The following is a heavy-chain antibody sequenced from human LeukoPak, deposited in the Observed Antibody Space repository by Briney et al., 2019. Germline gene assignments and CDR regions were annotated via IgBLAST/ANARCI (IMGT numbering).Heavy chain of an antibody. CDR1: GYTFTGYY. CDR3: ARVPRSLEWFLKKGIDP. CDR2: INPNSGGT. Sequence: GASVKVSCKASGYTFTGYYMHWVRQAPGQGLEWMGWINPNSGGTNYAQKFQGRVTMTRDTSISTAYMELSRLRSDDTAVYYCARVPRSLEWFLKKGIDPWGQGTLVTVSS. V-gene: IGHV1-2*02. D-gene: IGHD3-3*01. J-gene: IGHJ5*02.